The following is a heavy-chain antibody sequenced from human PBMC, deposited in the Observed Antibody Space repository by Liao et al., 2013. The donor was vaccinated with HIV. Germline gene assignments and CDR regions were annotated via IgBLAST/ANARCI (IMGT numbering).Heavy chain of an antibody. Sequence: QVQLHESGPGLVKSSETLSLTCTVTGGSISGHYWSWIRQPPGKGLEWIGYIFHSGSTNYSPSLKSRVTMSADTSKNQFSLKLTSVTAADTAVYYCARNYYYMDFWGKGTTVTVSS. V-gene: IGHV4-59*11. J-gene: IGHJ6*03. CDR3: ARNYYYMDF. CDR1: GGSISGHY. CDR2: IFHSGST.